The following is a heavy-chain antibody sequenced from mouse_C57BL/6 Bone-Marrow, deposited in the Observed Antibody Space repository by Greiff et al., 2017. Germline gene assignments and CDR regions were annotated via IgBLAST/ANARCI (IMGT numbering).Heavy chain of an antibody. CDR1: GYTFTSYG. J-gene: IGHJ2*01. D-gene: IGHD2-5*01. Sequence: VQLQQSGAELARPGASVKLSCKASGYTFTSYGISWVKQRTGQGLEWIGEIYPRSGNTYYNEKFKGKATLTADTSSSTAYLERRSLTSEDSAVYFCARGRYYSNQFDYWGQGTTLTVSS. CDR2: IYPRSGNT. V-gene: IGHV1-81*01. CDR3: ARGRYYSNQFDY.